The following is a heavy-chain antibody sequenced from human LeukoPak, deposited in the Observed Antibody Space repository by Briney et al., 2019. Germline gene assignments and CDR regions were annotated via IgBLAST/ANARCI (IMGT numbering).Heavy chain of an antibody. CDR2: IKGDGSEI. V-gene: IGHV3-7*01. Sequence: GGSLRLSCAASGFSFSTYWMRWPRQTPGKGLEWVANIKGDGSEINYVDSVKGRFTISRDNAKNSLSLQMNSLTADDTGVYYCAREGLPYSGDHWGQGTLVTVSS. J-gene: IGHJ4*02. CDR3: AREGLPYSGDH. D-gene: IGHD4-11*01. CDR1: GFSFSTYW.